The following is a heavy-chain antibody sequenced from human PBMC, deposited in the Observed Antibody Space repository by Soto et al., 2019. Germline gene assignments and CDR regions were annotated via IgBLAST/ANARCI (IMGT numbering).Heavy chain of an antibody. Sequence: SETLSLTXSVSGGSISSNNYYWGWIRQPPGKALEWIGSIYYSGSTYYNPSLKSRVTISVDTSKNQFSLKLSSVTAADTAVYYCARQGITMIVVVVTDNWFDPWGQGTLVTVSS. CDR3: ARQGITMIVVVVTDNWFDP. J-gene: IGHJ5*02. D-gene: IGHD3-22*01. V-gene: IGHV4-39*01. CDR1: GGSISSNNYY. CDR2: IYYSGST.